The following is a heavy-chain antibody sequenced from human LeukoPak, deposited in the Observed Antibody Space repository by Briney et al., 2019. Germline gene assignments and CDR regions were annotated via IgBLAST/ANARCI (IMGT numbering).Heavy chain of an antibody. D-gene: IGHD3-3*01. CDR2: ISSSGSTI. CDR3: AKVPRITIFGVVPFDY. J-gene: IGHJ4*02. CDR1: GFTFSDYY. Sequence: GGSLRLSCAASGFTFSDYYMSWIRQAPGKGLEWVSYISSSGSTIYYADSVKGRFTISRDNAKNSLYLQMNSLRAEDTAVYYCAKVPRITIFGVVPFDYWGQGTLVTVSS. V-gene: IGHV3-11*01.